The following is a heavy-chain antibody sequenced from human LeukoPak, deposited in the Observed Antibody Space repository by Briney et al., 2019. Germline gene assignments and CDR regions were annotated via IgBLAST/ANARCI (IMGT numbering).Heavy chain of an antibody. CDR2: FDPEDGET. D-gene: IGHD5-18*01. CDR3: ATGEVDTAIGYYYGMDV. J-gene: IGHJ6*02. Sequence: ASVKVSCKVSGYTLTELSMHWVRQAPGKGLEWMGGFDPEDGETIYTQKFQGRVTMTEDTSTDTAYMELSSLRSEDTAVYYCATGEVDTAIGYYYGMDVWGQGTTVTVSS. V-gene: IGHV1-24*01. CDR1: GYTLTELS.